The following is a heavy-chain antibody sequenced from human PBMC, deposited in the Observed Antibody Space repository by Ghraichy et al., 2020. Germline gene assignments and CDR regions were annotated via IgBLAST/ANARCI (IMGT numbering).Heavy chain of an antibody. J-gene: IGHJ4*02. V-gene: IGHV3-23*01. CDR2: ISGSDDST. Sequence: GGSLRLSCAASGFTFSSYAMRWVRQAPGKGLEWVSDISGSDDSTYYADSVKGRFTISRDNSKNTLYMQMNSLRADDTAVYYCAKVSRDSLTGYIDYWGQGTLVNVSP. D-gene: IGHD3-9*01. CDR1: GFTFSSYA. CDR3: AKVSRDSLTGYIDY.